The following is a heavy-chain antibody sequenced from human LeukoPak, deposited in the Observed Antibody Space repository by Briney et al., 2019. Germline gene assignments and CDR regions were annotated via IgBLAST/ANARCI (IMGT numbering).Heavy chain of an antibody. CDR2: VSLSGRT. CDR3: SRESGAFSPFGY. J-gene: IGHJ4*02. CDR1: GGSISRTNW. Sequence: PSGTLSLTCDVSGGSISRTNWWSWVRQSPGQGLEWIGEVSLSGRTNYNPSLQSRDTMSLDESKNQLSLDLASVTAADTAVYYCSRESGAFSPFGYWGQGTLVTVHS. V-gene: IGHV4-4*02. D-gene: IGHD1-26*01.